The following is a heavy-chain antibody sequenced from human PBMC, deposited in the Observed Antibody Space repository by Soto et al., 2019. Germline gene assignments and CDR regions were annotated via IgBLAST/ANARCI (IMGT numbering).Heavy chain of an antibody. Sequence: GGSLRLSCAASGFTFDDYGMSWVRQGPGKGLEWVSGISWNGGSTGYASSVKGRFTISRDNAKNSLYLQMNSLRAEDTALYHCARIDGSFWSGYSAFDIWGQGTMVTVSS. CDR3: ARIDGSFWSGYSAFDI. J-gene: IGHJ3*02. CDR1: GFTFDDYG. V-gene: IGHV3-20*01. CDR2: ISWNGGST. D-gene: IGHD3-3*01.